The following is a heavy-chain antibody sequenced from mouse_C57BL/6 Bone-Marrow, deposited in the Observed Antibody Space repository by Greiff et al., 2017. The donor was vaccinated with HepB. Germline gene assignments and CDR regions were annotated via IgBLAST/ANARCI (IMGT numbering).Heavy chain of an antibody. Sequence: EVMLVESGGGLVQPGESLKLSCESNEYEFPSHDMSWVRKTPEKRLELVAAINSDGGSTYYPDTMERRFIISRDNTKKPLYRQMSSLRSEDTAVYYCARHGYDYACWYFDVWGTGTTVTVSS. V-gene: IGHV5-2*01. CDR3: ARHGYDYACWYFDV. CDR1: EYEFPSHD. J-gene: IGHJ1*03. CDR2: INSDGGST. D-gene: IGHD2-4*01.